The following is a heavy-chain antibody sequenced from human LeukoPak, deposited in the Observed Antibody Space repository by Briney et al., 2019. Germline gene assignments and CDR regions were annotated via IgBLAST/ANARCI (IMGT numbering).Heavy chain of an antibody. V-gene: IGHV1-2*02. CDR2: INPNSGVT. D-gene: IGHD3-10*01. CDR1: GYTFTDSY. J-gene: IGHJ5*02. CDR3: ARAGWFGELGWLDP. Sequence: ASVEVSCKASGYTFTDSYMHWVRQAPGQGLEWMGWINPNSGVTYYAQTFQGRVTMTRDTSVSTTYMELSSLRSDDTAVYYCARAGWFGELGWLDPWGQGALVTISS.